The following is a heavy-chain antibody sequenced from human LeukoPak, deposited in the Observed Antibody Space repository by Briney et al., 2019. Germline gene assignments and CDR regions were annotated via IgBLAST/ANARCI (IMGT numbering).Heavy chain of an antibody. Sequence: AGGSLRLSCAAAGFTFSSYAMSWVRQAPGKGLEWVSAISGSGGSTYYADSVKGRFTISRDNSKNTLYLQMNSLRAEDTAVYYCARKCESGSYLDYWGQGTLVTVSS. J-gene: IGHJ4*02. CDR3: ARKCESGSYLDY. CDR2: ISGSGGST. V-gene: IGHV3-23*01. D-gene: IGHD1-26*01. CDR1: GFTFSSYA.